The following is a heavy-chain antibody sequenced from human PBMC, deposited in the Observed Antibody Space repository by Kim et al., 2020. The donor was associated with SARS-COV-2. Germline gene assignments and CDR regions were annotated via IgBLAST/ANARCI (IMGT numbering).Heavy chain of an antibody. CDR2: ISSSSSYI. J-gene: IGHJ3*02. D-gene: IGHD2-15*01. CDR3: ASLDVVVVAAPHDAFDI. CDR1: GFTFSSYS. V-gene: IGHV3-21*01. Sequence: GGSLRLSCAASGFTFSSYSMNWVRQAPGKGLEWVSSISSSSSYIYYADSVKGRFTISRDNAKNSLYLQMNSLRAEDTAVYYCASLDVVVVAAPHDAFDIWGQGTMVTVSS.